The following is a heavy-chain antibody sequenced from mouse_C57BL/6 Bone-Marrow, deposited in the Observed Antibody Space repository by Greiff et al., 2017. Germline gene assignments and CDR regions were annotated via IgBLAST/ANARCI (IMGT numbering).Heavy chain of an antibody. CDR2: ISSGGSYT. CDR3: ARDRGLGRNWYFDV. CDR1: GFTFSSYG. Sequence: EVQGVESGGDLVKPGGSLKLSCAASGFTFSSYGMSWVRQTPDKRLEWVATISSGGSYTYYPDSVKGRFTISRDNAKNTLYLQMSSLKSEDTAMYYCARDRGLGRNWYFDVWGTGTTVTVSS. D-gene: IGHD3-3*01. V-gene: IGHV5-6*01. J-gene: IGHJ1*03.